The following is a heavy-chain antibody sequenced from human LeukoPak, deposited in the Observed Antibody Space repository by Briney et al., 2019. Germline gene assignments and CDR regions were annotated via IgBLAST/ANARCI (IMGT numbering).Heavy chain of an antibody. CDR1: GGSISFYY. V-gene: IGHV4-59*08. J-gene: IGHJ5*02. D-gene: IGHD3-22*01. CDR3: ARQQSDSSGYSYFDP. Sequence: SETLPLTCTVSGGSISFYYWSWLRQPPGKGLEWIGYVYYTGNTNYNPSLKSRVTISVDTSKNQFSLKLSSVTAADTAVYYRARQQSDSSGYSYFDPWGQGTLVTVSS. CDR2: VYYTGNT.